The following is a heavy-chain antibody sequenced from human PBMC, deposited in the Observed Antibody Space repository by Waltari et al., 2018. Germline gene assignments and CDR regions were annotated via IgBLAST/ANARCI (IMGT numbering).Heavy chain of an antibody. CDR3: ARGAGGYDSSGYYSLAEYCQH. D-gene: IGHD3-22*01. Sequence: QVQLVQSGAEVKKPGASVKVSCKASGYTFTSYAMHWVRQAPGQRLEWMGWINAGNGNTKYSQEFQGRVTITRDTSASTAYMELSSLRSEDMAVYYCARGAGGYDSSGYYSLAEYCQHWGQGTLVTVSS. V-gene: IGHV1-3*03. CDR2: INAGNGNT. CDR1: GYTFTSYA. J-gene: IGHJ1*01.